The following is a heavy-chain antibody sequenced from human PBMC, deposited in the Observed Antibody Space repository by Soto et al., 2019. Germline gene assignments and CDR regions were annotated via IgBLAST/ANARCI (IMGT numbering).Heavy chain of an antibody. CDR2: INHRGST. CDR3: ARRGDSGYDD. D-gene: IGHD5-12*01. J-gene: IGHJ4*02. CDR1: RGSFSAYY. Sequence: QAQLQQWGAGLLKPSETLSLTCAVYRGSFSAYYWSWIRQPPGKGLEWIGEINHRGSTNYNPSLKSRVTISVDKSKNQFSLKLNSVTAADAALYYCARRGDSGYDDWGQGTLVTVSS. V-gene: IGHV4-34*02.